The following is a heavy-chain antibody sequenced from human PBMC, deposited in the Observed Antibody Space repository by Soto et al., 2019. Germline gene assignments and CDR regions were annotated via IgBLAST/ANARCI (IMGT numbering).Heavy chain of an antibody. V-gene: IGHV1-2*02. CDR3: ARESSGITLYGMDV. J-gene: IGHJ6*01. CDR2: INPNSGDT. Sequence: VSVKVDCKASGYTFTGQYIHWVRQAPGQGLEWMGWINPNSGDTNYAQKFQGRVTMTRDTSIGTAYMELSSLRSNDTAIYYCARESSGITLYGMDVWGQGTTVTVSS. CDR1: GYTFTGQY. D-gene: IGHD1-7*01.